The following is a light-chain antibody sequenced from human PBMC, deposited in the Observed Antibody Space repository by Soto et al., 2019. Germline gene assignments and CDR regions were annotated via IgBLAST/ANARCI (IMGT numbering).Light chain of an antibody. V-gene: IGKV1-9*01. J-gene: IGKJ4*01. CDR2: AAS. CDR3: QQLNSYPLT. Sequence: DIKLTQSPSFLSASVGDRVTITCRASQGISSYLAWYQQKPGKAPKLLIYAASTLQSGVPSRFSGSGSGTEFTRTISSLQPEDFATYYSQQLNSYPLTFGGGATVEIK. CDR1: QGISSY.